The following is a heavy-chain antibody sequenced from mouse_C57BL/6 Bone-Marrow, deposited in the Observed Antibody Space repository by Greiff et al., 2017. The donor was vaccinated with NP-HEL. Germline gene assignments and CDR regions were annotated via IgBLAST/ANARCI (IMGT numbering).Heavy chain of an antibody. J-gene: IGHJ4*01. V-gene: IGHV5-12*01. CDR1: GFTFSDYY. D-gene: IGHD2-3*01. CDR3: ARQRLLRYYAMDY. CDR2: ISTGGGST. Sequence: EVKLVESGGGLVQPGGSLKLSCAASGFTFSDYYMYWVRQTPEKRLEWVAYISTGGGSTYYPDTVKGRFTISRDNAKNTLYLQMSRLKSEDTAMYYCARQRLLRYYAMDYWGQGTSVTVSS.